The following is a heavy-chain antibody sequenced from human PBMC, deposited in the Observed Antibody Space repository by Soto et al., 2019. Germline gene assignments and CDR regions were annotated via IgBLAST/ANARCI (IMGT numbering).Heavy chain of an antibody. Sequence: GGSLRLSCAASGFSFSTYLMSWVRQAPGKGLEWGANIKQGGNEKFYVDSVKGRFTISIDNDKKSLYLQMDSLRVEDTAVCYCVGALTYEVPYYYYGMDVWGQGTTVTVSS. CDR3: VGALTYEVPYYYYGMDV. J-gene: IGHJ6*02. D-gene: IGHD3-16*01. CDR1: GFSFSTYL. V-gene: IGHV3-7*01. CDR2: IKQGGNEK.